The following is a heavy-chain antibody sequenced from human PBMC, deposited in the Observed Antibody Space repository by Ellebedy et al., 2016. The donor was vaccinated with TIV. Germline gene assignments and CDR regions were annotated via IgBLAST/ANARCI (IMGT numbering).Heavy chain of an antibody. J-gene: IGHJ6*02. CDR1: GSTFSSSA. D-gene: IGHD6-25*01. CDR3: TKHRPTASMDD. Sequence: PGGSLRLSCAASGSTFSSSAMGWVRQAPGKGPEWVSAISDDGVRTYYADSVNGRFTISRDNSTSTLFRQMNSLRAEDAAKYYCTKHRPTASMDDWGQGTTVAVSS. V-gene: IGHV3-23*01. CDR2: ISDDGVRT.